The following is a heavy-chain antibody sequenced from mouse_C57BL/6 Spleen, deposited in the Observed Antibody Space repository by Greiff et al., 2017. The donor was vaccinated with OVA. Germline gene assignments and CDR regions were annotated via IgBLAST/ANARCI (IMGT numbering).Heavy chain of an antibody. CDR1: GYAFSSSW. D-gene: IGHD2-4*01. CDR2: IYPGDGDT. CDR3: ALYYDYPYYAMDY. Sequence: VQLHQSGPELVKPGASVKISCKASGYAFSSSWMNWVKQRPGKGLEWIGRIYPGDGDTNYNGKFKGKATLTADKSSSTAYMQLSSLTSEDSAVYFCALYYDYPYYAMDYWGQGTSVTVSS. V-gene: IGHV1-82*01. J-gene: IGHJ4*01.